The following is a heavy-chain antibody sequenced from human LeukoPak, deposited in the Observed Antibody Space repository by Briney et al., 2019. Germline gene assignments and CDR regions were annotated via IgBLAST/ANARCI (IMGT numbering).Heavy chain of an antibody. CDR3: ARDCCGEWYFFDL. CDR2: ISYDGTNK. J-gene: IGHJ4*02. Sequence: PGGSLRLSCAASGFTFSTYSMNWVRQAPGKGLEWVAFISYDGTNKYYTDSVKGRFTVSRDNSKNTLYLQMNSLGAEDTAVYYCARDCCGEWYFFDLWGQGTLVTVSS. V-gene: IGHV3-30*03. CDR1: GFTFSTYS. D-gene: IGHD3-10*01.